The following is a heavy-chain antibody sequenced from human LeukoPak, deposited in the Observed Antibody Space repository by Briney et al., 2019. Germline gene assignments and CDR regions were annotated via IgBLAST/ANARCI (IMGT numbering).Heavy chain of an antibody. CDR1: GGSISYYY. J-gene: IGHJ6*03. Sequence: SSETLSLTCTVSGGSISYYYWNWIRQPPGKGLEWSGYIYYTGNTNYNPSLKSRVTISVDTSKNQFSLKRSSVTAADTAVYYCTKRRGYSFGFDYYYMDVWGKGTTVTISS. V-gene: IGHV4-59*08. CDR3: TKRRGYSFGFDYYYMDV. D-gene: IGHD5-18*01. CDR2: IYYTGNT.